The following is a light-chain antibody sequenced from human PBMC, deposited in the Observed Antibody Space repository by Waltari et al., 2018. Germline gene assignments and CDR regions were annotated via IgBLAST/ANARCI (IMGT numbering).Light chain of an antibody. V-gene: IGKV3-20*01. CDR2: GTS. CDR3: QQYDSEVLT. Sequence: SRSDTSIYLSGYQQRLGQAPRLLIYGTSSRATGIPDRFSGSGSGTDFTLTISSLQAEDVAVYYCQQYDSEVLTFGGGTKVEI. J-gene: IGKJ4*01. CDR1: RSDTSIY.